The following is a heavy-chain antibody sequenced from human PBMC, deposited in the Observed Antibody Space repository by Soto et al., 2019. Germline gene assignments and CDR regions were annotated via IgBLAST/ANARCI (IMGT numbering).Heavy chain of an antibody. CDR3: ARRYYFVSSGYADALDV. D-gene: IGHD3-22*01. J-gene: IGHJ3*01. Sequence: QVHLQESGPGLVKPSQTLSLTCTVSGDSISSGEYYWAWIRQPPGKGLEWIGYVFYKGNTYYNPSLKSRLSIDVDTAKSQFSLRLSSVTAADTAVYYCARRYYFVSSGYADALDVWGQGTNVIVSS. CDR1: GDSISSGEYY. V-gene: IGHV4-30-4*01. CDR2: VFYKGNT.